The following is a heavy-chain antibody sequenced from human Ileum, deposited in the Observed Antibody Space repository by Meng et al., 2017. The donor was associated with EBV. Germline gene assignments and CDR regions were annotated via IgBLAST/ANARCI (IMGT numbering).Heavy chain of an antibody. D-gene: IGHD3-9*01. CDR1: GASIRGSRYY. CDR3: ARGDILTGYWYYFDY. CDR2: TYYSGST. J-gene: IGHJ4*02. Sequence: LHLQGRAPGLVRPSETLSLTRTVSGASIRGSRYYWGWIRQPPGKGLEWIGSTYYSGSTNYNPSLKSRVTISVDTSKNQFSLNLSSVTAADTAVYYCARGDILTGYWYYFDYWGQGILVTVSS. V-gene: IGHV4-39*07.